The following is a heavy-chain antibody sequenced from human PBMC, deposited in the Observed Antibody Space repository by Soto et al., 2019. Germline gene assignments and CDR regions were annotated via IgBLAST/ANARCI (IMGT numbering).Heavy chain of an antibody. CDR1: GYTFTHYY. CDR2: INPSGGST. CDR3: ARPPFPGCINGVCYPCDH. D-gene: IGHD2-8*01. J-gene: IGHJ4*02. V-gene: IGHV1-46*01. Sequence: QVQLVQSGAEVRKPGASVKVSCKASGYTFTHYYIHWVRQAPGQGLEWMGMINPSGGSTDYAQMFQGRVTMTTDTSTTTVYMELTSLRSDDTAVYYCARPPFPGCINGVCYPCDHWGQGTLVTVSS.